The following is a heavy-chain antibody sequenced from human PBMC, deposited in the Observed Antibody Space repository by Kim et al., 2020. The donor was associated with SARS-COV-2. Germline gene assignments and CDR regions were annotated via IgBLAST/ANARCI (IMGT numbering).Heavy chain of an antibody. Sequence: SVKVSCKASGGTFSSYAISWVRQAPGQGLEWMGGIIPIFGTANYAQKFQGRVTITADESTSTAYMELSSLRSEDTAVYYCARGTVRIFNREQQVRRLWGYMDVWGKGTTVTVSS. CDR2: IIPIFGTA. CDR3: ARGTVRIFNREQQVRRLWGYMDV. J-gene: IGHJ6*03. V-gene: IGHV1-69*13. D-gene: IGHD6-13*01. CDR1: GGTFSSYA.